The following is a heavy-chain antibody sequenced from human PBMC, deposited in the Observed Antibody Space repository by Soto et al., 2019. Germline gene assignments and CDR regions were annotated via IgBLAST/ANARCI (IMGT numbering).Heavy chain of an antibody. CDR2: ISSSSSTI. V-gene: IGHV3-48*02. D-gene: IGHD3-3*01. Sequence: EVQVVESGGGLVQPGGSLRLSCAASEFNFSSNSMNWVRQAPGKGLEWISYISSSSSTIYTDSVKGRFTISRDNAKNSLYLQMNRLRDEDTAVYYCARVIWSGHLTSDLWGQGTLVTVSS. CDR3: ARVIWSGHLTSDL. J-gene: IGHJ5*02. CDR1: EFNFSSNS.